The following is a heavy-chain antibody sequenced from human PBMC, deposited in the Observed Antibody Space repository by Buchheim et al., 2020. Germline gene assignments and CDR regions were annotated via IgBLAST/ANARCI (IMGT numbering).Heavy chain of an antibody. Sequence: EVQLLESGGGLVQPGGSLRLSCVASGFTFSNYGMSWVRQAPGKGLEWVSAINGRADRTYYADSVKGRFTISRDNSKNTLYLQLNSLRADDAAVYYCAKGHDSSGYYVWFLDFWGQGTL. CDR1: GFTFSNYG. D-gene: IGHD3-22*01. V-gene: IGHV3-23*01. CDR3: AKGHDSSGYYVWFLDF. J-gene: IGHJ4*02. CDR2: INGRADRT.